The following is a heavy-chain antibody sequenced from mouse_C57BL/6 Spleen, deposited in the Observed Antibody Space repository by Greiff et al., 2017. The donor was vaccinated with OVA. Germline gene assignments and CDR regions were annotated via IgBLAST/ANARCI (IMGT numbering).Heavy chain of an antibody. CDR1: GYSITSGYY. Sequence: EVQLQESGPGLVKPSQSLSLTCSVTGYSITSGYYWNWIRQFPGNKLEWMGYISYDGSNNYNPSLKNRISITRDTSKNQFFLKLNSVTTEDTATYYCARDPVDYAMDYWGQGTSVTVSS. CDR3: ARDPVDYAMDY. CDR2: ISYDGSN. J-gene: IGHJ4*01. V-gene: IGHV3-6*01. D-gene: IGHD1-1*02.